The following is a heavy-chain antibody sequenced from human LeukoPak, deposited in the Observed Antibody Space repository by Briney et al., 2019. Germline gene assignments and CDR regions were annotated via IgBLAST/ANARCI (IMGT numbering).Heavy chain of an antibody. CDR1: GFTVSSNC. V-gene: IGHV3-66*01. Sequence: GGSLRLSCAASGFTVSSNCMSWVRQAPGKGLEGVSVIYSDGSTYYADSVKGRFTISRDNAKNTLYLQMNSLRVEETAVYYCARDVDSITWTFEFDYWGQGTLVTVSS. J-gene: IGHJ4*02. CDR2: IYSDGST. D-gene: IGHD6-13*01. CDR3: ARDVDSITWTFEFDY.